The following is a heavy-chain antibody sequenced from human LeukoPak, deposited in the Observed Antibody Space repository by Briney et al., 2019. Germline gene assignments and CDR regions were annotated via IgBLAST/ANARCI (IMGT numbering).Heavy chain of an antibody. Sequence: ASVTVSCKASGYTFTGYYMHWVRQAPGQGIEGMGWINPNSGGTNYAQTFQGRVTMPRDTSITTAYMELSRLRSDDTAVYYCARQSTSYYYYGMDVWGQGTTVTVSS. CDR2: INPNSGGT. CDR3: ARQSTSYYYYGMDV. CDR1: GYTFTGYY. V-gene: IGHV1-2*02. D-gene: IGHD2-2*01. J-gene: IGHJ6*02.